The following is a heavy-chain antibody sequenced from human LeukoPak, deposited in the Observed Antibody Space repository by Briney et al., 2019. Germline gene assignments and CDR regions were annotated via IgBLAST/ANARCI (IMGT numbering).Heavy chain of an antibody. CDR2: IKQDGSVK. CDR1: GFTFSSYW. D-gene: IGHD3-10*01. V-gene: IGHV3-7*01. J-gene: IGHJ5*02. CDR3: ARDPSGSPVFDP. Sequence: GGSLRLSCAASGFTFSSYWMNWVRQAPGKGREWVANIKQDGSVKNYVDSVKGRFTISRDNAKNSLFLQMNSLRAEDTAVYYCARDPSGSPVFDPWGQGTLVTVSS.